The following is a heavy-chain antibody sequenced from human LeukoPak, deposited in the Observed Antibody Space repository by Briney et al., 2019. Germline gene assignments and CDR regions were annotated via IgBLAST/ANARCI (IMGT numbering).Heavy chain of an antibody. D-gene: IGHD6-6*01. J-gene: IGHJ4*02. V-gene: IGHV4-4*07. CDR1: GGSINGFY. CDR3: ARENWRSKSIDFDS. Sequence: SETLSLICTVSGGSINGFYWTWIRQPAGKGLEWIGRIYSSGSTNFNPSLKSRVTMSVDTSKNQFSLRLSSVTAADTAAYFCARENWRSKSIDFDSWGQGTLVTVSS. CDR2: IYSSGST.